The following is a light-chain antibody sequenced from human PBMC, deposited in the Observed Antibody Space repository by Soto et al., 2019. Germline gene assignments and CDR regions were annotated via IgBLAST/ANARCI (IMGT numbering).Light chain of an antibody. CDR1: SSDVGGYNY. CDR2: DVS. CDR3: SSYTNSVPPFI. V-gene: IGLV2-14*03. Sequence: QSALTQPASVSGSPGQSIAISCTGTSSDVGGYNYVSWYQQYPGKAPKPMIYDVSNRPSGVSDRFSGSKSGNTASLTISGLQAEDEADYYCSSYTNSVPPFIFGGGTKLTVL. J-gene: IGLJ2*01.